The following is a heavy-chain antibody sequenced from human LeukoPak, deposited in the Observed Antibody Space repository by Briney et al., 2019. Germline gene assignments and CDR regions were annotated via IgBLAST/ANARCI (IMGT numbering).Heavy chain of an antibody. CDR3: ARGGDTDAFDI. CDR1: GYTSTSYD. J-gene: IGHJ3*02. CDR2: MNPNSGNT. D-gene: IGHD3-10*01. V-gene: IGHV1-8*01. Sequence: AAVTVSCTASGYTSTSYDINWVRQAPGQGLDWMGWMNPNSGNTGYAQKFQGRVTMTRNTSISTAYMELSSLRSEDTAVYYCARGGDTDAFDIWGQGTMVTVSS.